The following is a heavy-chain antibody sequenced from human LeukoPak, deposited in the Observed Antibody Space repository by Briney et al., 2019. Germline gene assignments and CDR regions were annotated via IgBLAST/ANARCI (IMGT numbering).Heavy chain of an antibody. J-gene: IGHJ5*02. CDR2: ISAYNGNT. CDR1: GYTFTSYG. V-gene: IGHV1-18*01. D-gene: IGHD6-19*01. CDR3: SRAVAGKAGNWFDP. Sequence: ASVKVSCKTSGYTFTSYGISWVRQAPGQGLEWMGWISAYNGNTNYAQKLQGRVTMTTDTSTSTAYMELSRLRSDDTAVYYCSRAVAGKAGNWFDPWGQGTLVTVSS.